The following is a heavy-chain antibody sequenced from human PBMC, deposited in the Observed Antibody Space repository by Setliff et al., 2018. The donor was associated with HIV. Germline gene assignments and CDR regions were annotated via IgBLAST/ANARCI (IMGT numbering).Heavy chain of an antibody. V-gene: IGHV3-74*01. Sequence: GGYLRLSCTGSGFTLNTYGMPWVRHTPGKGLVWVSQISSDESFTSYADSVKVRFTISRDNAKNTLYLQMQSLRAEDTAVYSCGRDPVEAATVPGWFDPWAQGTPVTVSS. J-gene: IGHJ5*02. CDR2: ISSDESFT. D-gene: IGHD2-15*01. CDR3: GRDPVEAATVPGWFDP. CDR1: GFTLNTYG.